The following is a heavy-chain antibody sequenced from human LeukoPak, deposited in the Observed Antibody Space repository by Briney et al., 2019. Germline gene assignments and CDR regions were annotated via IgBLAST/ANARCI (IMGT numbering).Heavy chain of an antibody. V-gene: IGHV3-23*01. J-gene: IGHJ5*02. CDR1: GFTFNRYA. CDR2: ISRSGGST. Sequence: PGGSLRLSCAGSGFTFNRYAMSWVRQAPGKGLEWVSAISRSGGSTYYADSVKGRFTISRENSKNTLYLQMSSLRADDTAVYYCTKTSGPAISEWLSPWGQGTLVTVSS. CDR3: TKTSGPAISEWLSP. D-gene: IGHD3-3*02.